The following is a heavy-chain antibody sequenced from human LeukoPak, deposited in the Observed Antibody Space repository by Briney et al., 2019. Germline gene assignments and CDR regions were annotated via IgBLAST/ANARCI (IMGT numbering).Heavy chain of an antibody. V-gene: IGHV3-30*03. Sequence: GGSLRLSCAASGFTFSDYYMSWIRQAPGKGLDWVAVVKDDGSYTSYAASVKGRFTISRDNSKNTVVLQMNSLSVDDTAIYYCARQSLAASGLDSWGQGMLVTVSS. CDR3: ARQSLAASGLDS. CDR1: GFTFSDYY. J-gene: IGHJ4*02. D-gene: IGHD6-13*01. CDR2: VKDDGSYT.